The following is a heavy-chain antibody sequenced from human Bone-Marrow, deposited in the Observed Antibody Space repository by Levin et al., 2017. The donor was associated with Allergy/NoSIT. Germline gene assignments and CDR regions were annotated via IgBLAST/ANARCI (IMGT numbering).Heavy chain of an antibody. CDR3: ARMSKKVHDAFDI. Sequence: GESLKISCAASGFTFGDYAMYWVRQAPGKGLDWLAFISYDGNIQYYADSVKGRFTISRDNSGNTLYLQVNSLRAEDTAVYYCARMSKKVHDAFDIWGQGTMVTVSS. V-gene: IGHV3-30-3*01. CDR1: GFTFGDYA. CDR2: ISYDGNIQ. J-gene: IGHJ3*02.